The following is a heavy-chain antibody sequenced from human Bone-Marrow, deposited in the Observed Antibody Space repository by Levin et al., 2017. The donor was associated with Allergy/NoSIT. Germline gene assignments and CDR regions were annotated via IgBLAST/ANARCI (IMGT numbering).Heavy chain of an antibody. CDR3: ARDLIVVVPAAGYYDYGMDV. D-gene: IGHD2-2*01. CDR1: GLTFSSYW. Sequence: GGSLRLSCAASGLTFSSYWMSWVRQAPGKGLEWVADIKQGGSEKYYVDSVKGRFTISRDNAKNSLYLQMNSLRAEDTAVYYCARDLIVVVPAAGYYDYGMDVWGQGTTVTVSS. V-gene: IGHV3-7*01. J-gene: IGHJ6*02. CDR2: IKQGGSEK.